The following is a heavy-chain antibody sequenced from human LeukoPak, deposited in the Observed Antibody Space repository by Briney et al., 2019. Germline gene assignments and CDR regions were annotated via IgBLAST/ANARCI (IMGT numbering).Heavy chain of an antibody. J-gene: IGHJ5*02. CDR1: GYSISSGYY. CDR3: ARVPGPNWFDP. CDR2: IYQSGKT. V-gene: IGHV4-38-2*02. Sequence: PSETLSLTCTVSGYSISSGYYWGWIRQPPGKGLEWIGSIYQSGKTYYNASLQSRVTISVDTSKNQFSLKVRSVTAADTAVYYCARVPGPNWFDPWGQGTLVTVSS.